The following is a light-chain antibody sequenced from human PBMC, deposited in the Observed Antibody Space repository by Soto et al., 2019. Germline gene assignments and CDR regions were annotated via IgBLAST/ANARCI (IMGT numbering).Light chain of an antibody. CDR1: QDIALY. V-gene: IGKV1-9*01. CDR2: AAS. CDR3: QQLRIYTST. J-gene: IGKJ4*01. Sequence: DIQLSQSPSSLSASVGDRVTIXXRASQDIALYLAWDQQKPGAAPQLXCDAASPLYGLGPSMFSGRGSVTYFALTSTSLHAEAFATYFCQQLRIYTSTFGGGTNVEIK.